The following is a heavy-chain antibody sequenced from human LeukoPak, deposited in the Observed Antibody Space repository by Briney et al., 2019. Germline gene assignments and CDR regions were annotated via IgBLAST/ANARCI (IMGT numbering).Heavy chain of an antibody. Sequence: MTSETLSLTCAVSGGSISGYYWSWSRQSPEKGLEWIGYIYSTGTTIYNPSLRSRVTMSVDVSKNQISLDLTTVTAAETAIYYCARHDPVGHYRRGMDVWGQGTTVTVSS. D-gene: IGHD3-16*02. CDR3: ARHDPVGHYRRGMDV. CDR2: IYSTGTT. J-gene: IGHJ6*02. CDR1: GGSISGYY. V-gene: IGHV4-59*08.